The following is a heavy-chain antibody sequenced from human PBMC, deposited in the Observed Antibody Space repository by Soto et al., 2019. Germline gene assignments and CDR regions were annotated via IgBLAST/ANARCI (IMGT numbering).Heavy chain of an antibody. CDR1: GGSISSHDDS. V-gene: IGHV4-30-4*08. Sequence: QVQLQESGPGLVKPSQTLSLICPFSGGSISSHDDSGSWIRQLPGEGLEWIGFIYHNGNTFYNPSLKSRLTISLDTSKNQFSLKLSSVTAADTAVYYCTRGELWWDYWGQGTLVTVSS. D-gene: IGHD2-21*01. CDR3: TRGELWWDY. CDR2: IYHNGNT. J-gene: IGHJ4*02.